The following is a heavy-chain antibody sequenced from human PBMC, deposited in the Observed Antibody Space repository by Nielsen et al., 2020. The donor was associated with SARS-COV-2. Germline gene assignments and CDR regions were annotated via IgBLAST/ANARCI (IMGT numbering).Heavy chain of an antibody. CDR2: ISYDGSNK. D-gene: IGHD3-16*02. J-gene: IGHJ4*02. V-gene: IGHV3-30*04. CDR1: GFTFSSYA. Sequence: LSLTCAASGFTFSSYAMHWVRQAPGKGLEWVAIISYDGSNKYYADSVKGRFTISRDNSKNTLYLQMNSLRAEDTAVYYCAKELHDYVWGSYRYTPGVGFDYWGQGTLVTVSS. CDR3: AKELHDYVWGSYRYTPGVGFDY.